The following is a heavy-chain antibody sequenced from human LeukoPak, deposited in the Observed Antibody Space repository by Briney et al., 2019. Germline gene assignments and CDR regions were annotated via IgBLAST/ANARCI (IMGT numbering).Heavy chain of an antibody. CDR3: ARRNGYSSSWSLGY. J-gene: IGHJ4*02. V-gene: IGHV4-34*01. CDR2: INHSGST. D-gene: IGHD6-13*01. CDR1: GGSFSGYY. Sequence: SETLSLTCAVYGGSFSGYYWSWIRQPPGKGLEWIGEINHSGSTNYNPSLKSRVTISVDTSKNQFSLKLSSVTAADTAVYYCARRNGYSSSWSLGYWGQGTLVIVSS.